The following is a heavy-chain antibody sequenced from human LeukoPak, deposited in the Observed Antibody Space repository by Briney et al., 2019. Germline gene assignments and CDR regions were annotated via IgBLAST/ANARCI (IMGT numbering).Heavy chain of an antibody. CDR1: GGSISRHF. J-gene: IGHJ3*02. CDR3: ARLLDNDSSGDPDTFDM. Sequence: SETLSLTYSVSGGSISRHFWSWIRQPPGKGLDWIAFIHYSGRTKCNPSLQSRVTISIDTSENNFSLKLTSVTAADTAVYYCARLLDNDSSGDPDTFDMWGQGTVVSVSS. D-gene: IGHD3-22*01. V-gene: IGHV4-59*11. CDR2: IHYSGRT.